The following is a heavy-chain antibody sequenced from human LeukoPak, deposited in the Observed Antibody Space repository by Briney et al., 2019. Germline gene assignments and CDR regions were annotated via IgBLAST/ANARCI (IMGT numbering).Heavy chain of an antibody. CDR3: ARRGTGPFDY. CDR2: ISSGVTTT. V-gene: IGHV3-48*02. CDR1: GVIFSSYS. J-gene: IGHJ4*02. Sequence: PGGSLRLSCAAPGVIFSSYSMNCVRQAPGKGLEWVSYISSGVTTTYYADSVKGRFTISRDNAKNSLYLQMNSLRDEDAAVYYCARRGTGPFDYWSQGTLVTVSS. D-gene: IGHD1-1*01.